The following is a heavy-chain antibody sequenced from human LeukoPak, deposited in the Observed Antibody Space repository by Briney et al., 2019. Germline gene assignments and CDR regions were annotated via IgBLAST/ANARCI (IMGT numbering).Heavy chain of an antibody. CDR1: GFTFSSYA. CDR2: ISYDGSNK. Sequence: GGSLSLSCAASGFTFSSYAMHWVRQAPGKGLEWVAVISYDGSNKYYADSVKGRFTISRDNSKNTLYLQMNSLRAEDTAVYYCARDLLIAARTDYWGQGTLVTVSS. J-gene: IGHJ4*02. CDR3: ARDLLIAARTDY. V-gene: IGHV3-30-3*01. D-gene: IGHD6-6*01.